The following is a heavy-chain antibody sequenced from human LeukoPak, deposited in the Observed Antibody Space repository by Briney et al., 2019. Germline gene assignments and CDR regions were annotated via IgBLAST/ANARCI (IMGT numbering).Heavy chain of an antibody. J-gene: IGHJ4*02. CDR2: ISSSSGYT. D-gene: IGHD3-10*01. CDR3: ARDRTHFVSGSSNFDY. V-gene: IGHV3-11*06. CDR1: GFSFSDYY. Sequence: GGSLRLSCAASGFSFSDYYMSWVRQAPGKGLEWISDISSSSGYTNYADSVKGRFTISRDNAKNSLFLRMNSLRAEDTAVYYCARDRTHFVSGSSNFDYWGQGTLVTVSS.